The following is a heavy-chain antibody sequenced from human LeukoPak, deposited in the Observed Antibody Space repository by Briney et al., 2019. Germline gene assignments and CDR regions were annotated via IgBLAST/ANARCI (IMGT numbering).Heavy chain of an antibody. CDR3: ATSTIFGVVIIPEASDI. J-gene: IGHJ3*02. D-gene: IGHD3-3*01. CDR2: INSDGSST. V-gene: IGHV3-74*01. Sequence: GGSLRLSCAASGFTFSSYWMHWVRQAPGKGLVWVSRINSDGSSTSYADSVKDRFTISRDNAKNTLYLQMNSLRAEDTAVYYCATSTIFGVVIIPEASDIWGQGTMVTVSS. CDR1: GFTFSSYW.